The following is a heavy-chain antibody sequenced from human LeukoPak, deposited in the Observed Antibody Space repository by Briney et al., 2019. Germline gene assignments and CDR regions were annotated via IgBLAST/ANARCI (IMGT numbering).Heavy chain of an antibody. CDR3: AKDTRIPY. D-gene: IGHD1-14*01. Sequence: GRSLRLSCAASGFTFSSYGMHWVRQAPGKGLEWVAVISYDGSNKYYADSVKGRFTISRDNSKNTLYLQMNSLRAEDAAVYYCAKDTRIPYWGQGTLVTASS. CDR1: GFTFSSYG. CDR2: ISYDGSNK. J-gene: IGHJ4*02. V-gene: IGHV3-30*18.